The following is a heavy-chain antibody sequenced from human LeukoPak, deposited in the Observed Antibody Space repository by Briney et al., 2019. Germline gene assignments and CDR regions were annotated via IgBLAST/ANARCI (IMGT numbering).Heavy chain of an antibody. D-gene: IGHD2-15*01. CDR2: INPSGGST. CDR3: AAGYCSGGSCYSDDY. Sequence: ASVKVSCKASGYTFTSYYMHWVRQALGQGLEWMGIINPSGGSTSYAQKFQGRVTMTRDTSTSTVYMELCSLRSEDTAVYYCAAGYCSGGSCYSDDYWGQGTLVTVSS. V-gene: IGHV1-46*01. CDR1: GYTFTSYY. J-gene: IGHJ4*02.